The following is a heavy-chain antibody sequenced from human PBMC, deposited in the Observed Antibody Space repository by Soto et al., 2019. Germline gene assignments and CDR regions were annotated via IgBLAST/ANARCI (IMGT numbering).Heavy chain of an antibody. CDR3: ARHGTGGYYYYYYYMDV. Sequence: SETLSLTCTVSGGSISNSNYYWGWIRQPPGKGLEWIGSIYYSGSTYYNPSLKSRVTISVDTSKNQFSLKLSSVTAADTAVYYCARHGTGGYYYYYYYMDVWGKGTTVTVSS. J-gene: IGHJ6*03. CDR2: IYYSGST. V-gene: IGHV4-39*01. CDR1: GGSISNSNYY. D-gene: IGHD1-1*01.